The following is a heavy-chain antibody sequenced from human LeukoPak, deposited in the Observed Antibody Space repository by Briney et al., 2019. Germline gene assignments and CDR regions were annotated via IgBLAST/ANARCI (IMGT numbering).Heavy chain of an antibody. J-gene: IGHJ6*04. V-gene: IGHV1-69*13. CDR2: IIPIFGTA. D-gene: IGHD4-23*01. Sequence: GASVKVSCKASGGTFSSYAISWVRQAPGQGLEWMGGIIPIFGTANYAQKFQGRVTITADESTSPAYMELSSLRSEDTAVYYCARSPSTASVDYYYYYGMDVWGKGTTVTVSS. CDR1: GGTFSSYA. CDR3: ARSPSTASVDYYYYYGMDV.